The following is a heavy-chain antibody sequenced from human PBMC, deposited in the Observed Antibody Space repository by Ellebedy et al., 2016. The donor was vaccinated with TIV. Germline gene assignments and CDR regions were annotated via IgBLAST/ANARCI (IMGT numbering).Heavy chain of an antibody. J-gene: IGHJ5*02. D-gene: IGHD3-9*01. CDR1: GGTFSSYA. CDR3: ARAPYDILTGYYHNWFDP. CDR2: IIPNFGTA. V-gene: IGHV1-69*13. Sequence: ASVKVPCKASGGTFSSYAISWVRQAPGQGLEWMGGIIPNFGTANYAQKLQGRVTITADESTSTAYMELSSLRSEDTAVYYCARAPYDILTGYYHNWFDPWGQGTLVTVSS.